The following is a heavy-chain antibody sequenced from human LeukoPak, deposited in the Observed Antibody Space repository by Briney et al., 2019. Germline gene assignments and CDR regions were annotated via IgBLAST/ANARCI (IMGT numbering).Heavy chain of an antibody. CDR2: INSDGSTI. CDR1: GFTFSTYW. J-gene: IGHJ4*02. V-gene: IGHV3-74*01. CDR3: AKGRGFRVWDPWDN. Sequence: GGSLRLSCAASGFTFSTYWMHWVRQVPGKGLVWVSRINSDGSTINYADSVKGRFTISRDNSKNTLFLEMNSLRVEDTAVYYCAKGRGFRVWDPWDNWGQGTLITVSS. D-gene: IGHD3-16*01.